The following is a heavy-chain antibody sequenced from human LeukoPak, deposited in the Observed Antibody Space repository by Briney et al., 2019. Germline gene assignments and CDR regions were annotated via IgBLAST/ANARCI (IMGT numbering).Heavy chain of an antibody. J-gene: IGHJ5*02. CDR2: IIPIFGIA. D-gene: IGHD2-21*01. CDR1: GVTFSSNA. V-gene: IGHV1-69*04. Sequence: ASVKVSCKASGVTFSSNAISWVRQAPGQGLEWVGRIIPIFGIANYAQKFQGRVTITADKSTSTAYMELSSLRSEDTAVYYCARDLEAYGWFDPWGQGTLVTVSS. CDR3: ARDLEAYGWFDP.